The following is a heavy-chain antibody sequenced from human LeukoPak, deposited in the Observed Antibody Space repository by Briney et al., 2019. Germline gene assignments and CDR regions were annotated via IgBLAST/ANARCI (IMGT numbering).Heavy chain of an antibody. CDR1: GYSFPNYW. CDR3: ARALRITFGGGRGAFDI. Sequence: GESLKISCKGSGYSFPNYWISWVRQMPGKGLEWMGRIDPSDSYTNYSPSFQGHLTISADKSISTAYLQWSSLKASDTAMYYGARALRITFGGGRGAFDIWGQGTMVTVSS. D-gene: IGHD3-16*01. V-gene: IGHV5-10-1*01. J-gene: IGHJ3*02. CDR2: IDPSDSYT.